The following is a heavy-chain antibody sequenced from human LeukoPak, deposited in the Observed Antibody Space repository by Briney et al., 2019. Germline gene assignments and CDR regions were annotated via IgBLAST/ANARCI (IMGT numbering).Heavy chain of an antibody. Sequence: GGSLRLSCAASGFTFSSYAMSWVRQAPGQGLEWVSAISGSGGSTYYADSVKGRFTISRDNSKNTLYLQMNSLRAEDTAVYYCAKNGLGYCSSTSCYTVDYWGQGTLVTVSS. J-gene: IGHJ4*02. CDR3: AKNGLGYCSSTSCYTVDY. D-gene: IGHD2-2*02. CDR1: GFTFSSYA. CDR2: ISGSGGST. V-gene: IGHV3-23*01.